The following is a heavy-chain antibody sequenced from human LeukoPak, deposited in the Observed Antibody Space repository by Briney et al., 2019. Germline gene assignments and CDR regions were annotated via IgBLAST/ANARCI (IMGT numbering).Heavy chain of an antibody. D-gene: IGHD4-23*01. CDR1: GYTFTGYY. J-gene: IGHJ4*02. V-gene: IGHV1-69*13. CDR3: ARGNGGNLGPLYYFDY. Sequence: SVKVSCKASGYTFTGYYMHWVRQAPGQGLEWMGGIIPIFGTANYAQKFQGRVTITADESTSTACMELSSLRSEDTAVYYCARGNGGNLGPLYYFDYWGQGTLVTVSS. CDR2: IIPIFGTA.